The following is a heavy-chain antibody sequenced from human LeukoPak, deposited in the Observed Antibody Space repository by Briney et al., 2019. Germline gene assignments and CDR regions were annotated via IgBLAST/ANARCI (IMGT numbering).Heavy chain of an antibody. Sequence: SETLSLTCTVSGGSISSYYWSWIRQPAGKGLEWIGRIYTSGSTNYNPSLKSRVTMSVDTSTNQFSLKLSSVTAADTAVYYCAREANYCSGGSCYSVMVDYWGQGTLVTVSS. V-gene: IGHV4-4*07. CDR2: IYTSGST. D-gene: IGHD2-15*01. J-gene: IGHJ4*02. CDR3: AREANYCSGGSCYSVMVDY. CDR1: GGSISSYY.